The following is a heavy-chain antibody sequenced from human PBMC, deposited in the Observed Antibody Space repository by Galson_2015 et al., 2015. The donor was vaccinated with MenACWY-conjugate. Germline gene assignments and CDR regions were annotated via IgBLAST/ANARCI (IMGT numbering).Heavy chain of an antibody. CDR2: IKSQTDGGKI. D-gene: IGHD2-21*01. J-gene: IGHJ6*03. CDR1: AFTFSNAY. V-gene: IGHV3-15*01. CDR3: TTHNPDSWGGLLFHFYMDV. Sequence: LRLSCAGSAFTFSNAYMSWVRQAPGKGLEWVGRIKSQTDGGKIDYAAPVKGRFMISRDDSKNTLYLQMNSLKIEDTAVYYCTTHNPDSWGGLLFHFYMDVWGKGTTVTVSS.